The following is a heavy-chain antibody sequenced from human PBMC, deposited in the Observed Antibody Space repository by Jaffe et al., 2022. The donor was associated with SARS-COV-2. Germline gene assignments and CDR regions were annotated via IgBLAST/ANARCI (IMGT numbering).Heavy chain of an antibody. CDR2: INPSGDAT. Sequence: QVQLVQSGAEVKKPGASVRVSCKASGYNFTNYHLHWVRQAPGQGLEWMGIINPSGDATSYAPKLQGRVTMTRDTSTSTVYMELSSLRSEDTAVYFCATDPARDGRIFDNWGQGTLVTVSS. V-gene: IGHV1-46*04. CDR3: ATDPARDGRIFDN. J-gene: IGHJ4*02. CDR1: GYNFTNYH.